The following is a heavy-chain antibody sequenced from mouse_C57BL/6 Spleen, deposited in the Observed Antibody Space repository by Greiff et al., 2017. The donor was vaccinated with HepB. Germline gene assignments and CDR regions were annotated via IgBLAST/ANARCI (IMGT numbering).Heavy chain of an antibody. D-gene: IGHD4-1*01. Sequence: DVQLVESGPGLVKPSQSLSLTCSVTGYSITSGYYWNWIRQFPGNKLEWMGYISYDGSNNYNPSLKNRISITRDTSKNQFFLKLNSVTTEDTATYYCARVLTGDFDYWGQGTTLTVSS. CDR3: ARVLTGDFDY. CDR1: GYSITSGYY. CDR2: ISYDGSN. V-gene: IGHV3-6*01. J-gene: IGHJ2*01.